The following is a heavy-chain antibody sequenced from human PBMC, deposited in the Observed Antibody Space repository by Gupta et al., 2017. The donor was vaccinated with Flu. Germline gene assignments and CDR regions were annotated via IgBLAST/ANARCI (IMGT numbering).Heavy chain of an antibody. CDR1: GFSFSRYG. CDR2: AWSDGSDK. J-gene: IGHJ3*01. CDR3: ASAVITSGLDL. V-gene: IGHV3-33*03. Sequence: QVQLVESGGGVVQPGRSLRLSCVASGFSFSRYGRHWVRQASGKGLEWVAVAWSDGSDKYYAESVKGRFTISSDNSKNTLYLHMNSLRVEDTAVYYCASAVITSGLDLWGQGTMVTVSS. D-gene: IGHD3-3*01.